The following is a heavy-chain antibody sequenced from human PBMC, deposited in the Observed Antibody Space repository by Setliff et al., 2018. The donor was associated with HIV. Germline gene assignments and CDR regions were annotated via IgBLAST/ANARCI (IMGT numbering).Heavy chain of an antibody. D-gene: IGHD3-16*01. V-gene: IGHV4-59*01. Sequence: LRETLSLTCTVSNGSIGTYYWTWIRQPPGKGLEYIGYIYFTGPTKFNPSLKSRVTMSVDTSKKQFSLKLSSVTAADTAVYYCARGNNDYVYLDYWDQGALVTVSS. J-gene: IGHJ4*02. CDR2: IYFTGPT. CDR1: NGSIGTYY. CDR3: ARGNNDYVYLDY.